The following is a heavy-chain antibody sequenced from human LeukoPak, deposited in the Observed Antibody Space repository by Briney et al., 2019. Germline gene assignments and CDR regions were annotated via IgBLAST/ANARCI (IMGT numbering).Heavy chain of an antibody. CDR2: ISYDGSNK. Sequence: PGGSLRLSCAASGFTFSGYGMHWVRQAPGKGLEWVAVISYDGSNKYYADSVKGRFTISRDNSKNTLYLQMNSLRAEDTAVYYCAKNRDRGVPTYYYDSSGSSHFDLWGRGTLVTVSS. V-gene: IGHV3-30*18. J-gene: IGHJ2*01. CDR1: GFTFSGYG. D-gene: IGHD3-22*01. CDR3: AKNRDRGVPTYYYDSSGSSHFDL.